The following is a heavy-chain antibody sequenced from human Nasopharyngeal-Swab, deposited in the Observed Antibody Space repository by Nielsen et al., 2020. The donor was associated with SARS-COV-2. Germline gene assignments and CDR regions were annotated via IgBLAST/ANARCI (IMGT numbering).Heavy chain of an antibody. CDR2: IAHDASNE. D-gene: IGHD4-17*01. Sequence: GGSLRLSCAASGFTFSSFGMHWVRQAPGKGLEWVAFIAHDASNEYYGDSVKGRFSISRDSSKNTLYLQMDSLRGEDTAVYYCGRDAPAHYGAFYWGRGTLVTVSS. V-gene: IGHV3-30*03. CDR3: GRDAPAHYGAFY. CDR1: GFTFSSFG. J-gene: IGHJ4*02.